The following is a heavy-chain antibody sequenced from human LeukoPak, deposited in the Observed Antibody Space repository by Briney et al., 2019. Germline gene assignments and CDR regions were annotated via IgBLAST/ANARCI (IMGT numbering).Heavy chain of an antibody. J-gene: IGHJ6*02. Sequence: SETLSLTCAVSGGSISSGGYSWSWIRQPPGKGLGWIGYIYHSGSTYYNPSLKSRVTISVDRSKNQFSLKLSSVTAADTAVYYCARETKSYGMDVWGQGTTVTVSS. CDR3: ARETKSYGMDV. CDR2: IYHSGST. D-gene: IGHD1-14*01. CDR1: GGSISSGGYS. V-gene: IGHV4-30-2*01.